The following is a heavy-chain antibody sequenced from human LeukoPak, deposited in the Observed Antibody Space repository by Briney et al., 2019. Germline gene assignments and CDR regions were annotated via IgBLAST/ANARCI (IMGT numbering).Heavy chain of an antibody. Sequence: SVKVSCKASVGTFSSYAISWVRQAPGQGLEWMGGIIPIFGTANYAQKFQGRVTITADKSTSTAYMELSSLRSEDTAVYYCARQFTIFGVVRYYFDYWGQGTLVTVSS. J-gene: IGHJ4*02. CDR2: IIPIFGTA. CDR3: ARQFTIFGVVRYYFDY. CDR1: VGTFSSYA. D-gene: IGHD3-3*01. V-gene: IGHV1-69*06.